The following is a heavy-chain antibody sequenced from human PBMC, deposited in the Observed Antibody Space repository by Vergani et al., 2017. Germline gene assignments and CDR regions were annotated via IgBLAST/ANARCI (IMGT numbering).Heavy chain of an antibody. CDR3: ARPSSGYLTNYFDY. CDR1: GYSFTSYW. Sequence: EVMLVQSGAEVKQPGESLQISCKCSGYSFTSYWIGWVRQMPGKGLEWMGIIYPGDSDTRYSPSFKGQVTISADKSISTAYLQWSSLKASDTAMYYCARPSSGYLTNYFDYWGQGTLVTVSS. D-gene: IGHD3-22*01. J-gene: IGHJ4*02. V-gene: IGHV5-51*01. CDR2: IYPGDSDT.